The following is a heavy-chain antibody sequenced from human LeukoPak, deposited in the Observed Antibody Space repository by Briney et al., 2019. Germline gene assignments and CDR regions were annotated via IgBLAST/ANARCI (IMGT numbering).Heavy chain of an antibody. V-gene: IGHV4-59*01. Sequence: SETLSLTCTVSGGSISSDYWSWIRQPPGKGLEWIGYIYYSGSTNYNPSLKSRVTISVDTSKNQFSLNLSSVTAADTAVYYCARVDSSGRIPDDAFDIWGQGTMVTVSS. CDR1: GGSISSDY. D-gene: IGHD3-22*01. CDR2: IYYSGST. CDR3: ARVDSSGRIPDDAFDI. J-gene: IGHJ3*02.